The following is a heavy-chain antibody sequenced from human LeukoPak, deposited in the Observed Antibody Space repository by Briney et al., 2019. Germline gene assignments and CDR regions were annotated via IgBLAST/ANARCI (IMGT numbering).Heavy chain of an antibody. Sequence: KPSETLSLTCTVSGGSISSYYWSWIRQPPGKGLEWIGYIYYSGSTNYNPSLKSRVTISVDTSKNQFSLKLSSVTAADTTVYYCARGTVGATTPLGYWGQGTLVTVSS. D-gene: IGHD1-26*01. CDR2: IYYSGST. J-gene: IGHJ4*02. V-gene: IGHV4-59*01. CDR3: ARGTVGATTPLGY. CDR1: GGSISSYY.